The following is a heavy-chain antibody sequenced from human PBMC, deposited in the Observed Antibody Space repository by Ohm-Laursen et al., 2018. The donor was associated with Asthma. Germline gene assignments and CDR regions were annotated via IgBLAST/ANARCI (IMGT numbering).Heavy chain of an antibody. CDR3: AKDLEDIVVVPAAMSLYYYYGMDV. V-gene: IGHV3-33*06. CDR1: GFTFSSYG. J-gene: IGHJ6*02. CDR2: IWYDGSNK. Sequence: SSLRLSCAASGFTFSSYGMHWVRQAPGKGLEWVAVIWYDGSNKYYADSVKGRFTISRDNSKNTLYLQMNSLRAEDTAVYYCAKDLEDIVVVPAAMSLYYYYGMDVWGQGTTVTVSS. D-gene: IGHD2-2*01.